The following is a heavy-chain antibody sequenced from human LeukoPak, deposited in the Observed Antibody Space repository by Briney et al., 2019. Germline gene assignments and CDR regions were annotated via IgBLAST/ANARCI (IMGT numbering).Heavy chain of an antibody. D-gene: IGHD3-10*01. CDR1: GFTFTGHY. V-gene: IGHV1-2*02. CDR3: ARDFSWGVDY. Sequence: ASVKVSCKASGFTFTGHYMHWVRQAPGQGLEWMGGINGNSGATNYARNFQDRVTLTRDTSISTVYMELSRLRIDDTAVYYCARDFSWGVDYWGQGTLVTVSS. CDR2: INGNSGAT. J-gene: IGHJ4*02.